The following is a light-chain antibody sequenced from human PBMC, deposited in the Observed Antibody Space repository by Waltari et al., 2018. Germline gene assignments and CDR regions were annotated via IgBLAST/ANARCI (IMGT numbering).Light chain of an antibody. CDR1: QSVSPN. J-gene: IGKJ2*01. CDR2: GGS. Sequence: EIVLTQSPATLSVSPGETATLSCRASQSVSPNLAWYQQKSGQAPRLVIYGGSSRATGIPDRFSGSASGTDFTLTISRLEPEDVAVYFCQVYGDLRDTFGQGTKLEIK. V-gene: IGKV3-20*01. CDR3: QVYGDLRDT.